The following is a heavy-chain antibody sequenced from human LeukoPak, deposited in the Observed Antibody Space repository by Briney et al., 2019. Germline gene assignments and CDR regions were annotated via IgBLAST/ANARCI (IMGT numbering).Heavy chain of an antibody. D-gene: IGHD6-13*01. V-gene: IGHV4-34*01. CDR3: ARKYSSSWYRPQYYFDY. CDR1: GGSFSGYY. Sequence: SETLSLTCAVYGGSFSGYYWSWIRQPPGKGLEWIGEINHSGSTNYNPSPKSRVTISVDTSKNQFSLKLSSVTAADTAVYYCARKYSSSWYRPQYYFDYWGQGTLVTVSS. J-gene: IGHJ4*02. CDR2: INHSGST.